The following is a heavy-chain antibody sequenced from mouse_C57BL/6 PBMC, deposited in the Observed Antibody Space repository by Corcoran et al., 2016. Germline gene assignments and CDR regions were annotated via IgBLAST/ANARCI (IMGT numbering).Heavy chain of an antibody. D-gene: IGHD1-1*01. CDR2: INPNNGGT. CDR3: ARSIPTVVADWYFDV. J-gene: IGHJ1*03. CDR1: GYTFTDYY. Sequence: EVQLQQSGPELVKPGASVKISCKASGYTFTDYYMNWVKQSHGKSLEWIGDINPNNGGTSYNQKFKGKATLTVDKSSSTAYMELRSLTSEDSAVYYCARSIPTVVADWYFDVWGTGTTVTVSS. V-gene: IGHV1-26*01.